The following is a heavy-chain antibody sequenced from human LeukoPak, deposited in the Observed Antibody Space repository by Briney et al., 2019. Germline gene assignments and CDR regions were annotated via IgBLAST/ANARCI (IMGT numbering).Heavy chain of an antibody. CDR2: IYYSGST. D-gene: IGHD6-19*01. Sequence: SETLSLTCTVSGGSISSYYWSWIRQPPGKGLEWIGYIYYSGSTNYNPSLKSRVTISVDTSKNQFSLKLSSVTAADTAVYYRARAPYSSGWYFWFDPWGQGTLVTVSS. CDR1: GGSISSYY. V-gene: IGHV4-59*01. J-gene: IGHJ5*02. CDR3: ARAPYSSGWYFWFDP.